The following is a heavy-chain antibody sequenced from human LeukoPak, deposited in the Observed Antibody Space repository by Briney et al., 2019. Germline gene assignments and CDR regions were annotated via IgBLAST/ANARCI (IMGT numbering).Heavy chain of an antibody. D-gene: IGHD3-22*01. CDR2: IYSDGST. CDR1: GFTVSSSY. CDR3: ATQTITLVVVISPFDY. Sequence: GGSLRLSCAASGFTVSSSYMSWVRQAPGKGLEWVSVIYSDGSTYYADSVKGRFTISRDNSRSTVYLQMNSLKPDDTAVYYCATQTITLVVVISPFDYWGQGALVTVSS. J-gene: IGHJ4*02. V-gene: IGHV3-53*05.